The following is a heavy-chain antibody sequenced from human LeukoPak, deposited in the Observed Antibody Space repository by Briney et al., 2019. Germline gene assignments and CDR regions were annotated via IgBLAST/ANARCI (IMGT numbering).Heavy chain of an antibody. J-gene: IGHJ4*02. CDR3: ARDLRQLTGDYYFDY. Sequence: GASVKVSCKASGYTFTSYYMHWVRQAPGQGLEWMGIINPSGGSTSYAQKFQGRLTMTRDTSTSTVYMELSSLRSEDTAVYYCARDLRQLTGDYYFDYWGQGTLVTVSS. D-gene: IGHD1-14*01. CDR2: INPSGGST. V-gene: IGHV1-46*01. CDR1: GYTFTSYY.